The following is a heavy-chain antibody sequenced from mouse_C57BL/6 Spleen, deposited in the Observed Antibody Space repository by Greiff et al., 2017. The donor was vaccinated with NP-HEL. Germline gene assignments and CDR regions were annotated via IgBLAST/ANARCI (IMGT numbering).Heavy chain of an antibody. CDR2: ISYDGSN. CDR1: GYSITSGYY. J-gene: IGHJ2*01. D-gene: IGHD1-2*01. Sequence: EVQVVESGPGLVKPSQSLSLTCSVTGYSITSGYYWNWIRQFPGNKLEWMGYISYDGSNNYNPSLKNRISITRDTSKNQFFLKLNSVTTEDTATYYCARDRALTTAYFDYWGQGTTLTVPS. V-gene: IGHV3-6*01. CDR3: ARDRALTTAYFDY.